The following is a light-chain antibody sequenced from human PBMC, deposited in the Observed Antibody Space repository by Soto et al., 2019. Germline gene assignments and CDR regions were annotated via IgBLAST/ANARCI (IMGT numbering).Light chain of an antibody. CDR2: GAS. CDR1: QSLSTNY. Sequence: EIVLTQSPGTLSLSPGERATLSCRASQSLSTNYLAWYQRKPGQAPRLLIYGASSRATDIPRRFSGSGSGTDFNLTITRLEPEDFAVYYCQQYGDSPPTFGQGTKV. J-gene: IGKJ1*01. CDR3: QQYGDSPPT. V-gene: IGKV3-20*01.